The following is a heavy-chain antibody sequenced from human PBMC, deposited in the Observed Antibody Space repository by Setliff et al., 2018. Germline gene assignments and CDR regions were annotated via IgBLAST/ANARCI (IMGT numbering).Heavy chain of an antibody. CDR2: ISTSSSTK. D-gene: IGHD3-22*01. CDR1: GFSFSNYG. Sequence: GGSLRLSCVVSGFSFSNYGMTWVRQAPGKGLEWISYISTSSSTKYYADSVKGRFTISRDNANQSLYLQMNSLKAEETAVYYCARLALTGYDSSGYYYALEYYYYMDVWGKGTTVTVSS. CDR3: ARLALTGYDSSGYYYALEYYYYMDV. J-gene: IGHJ6*03. V-gene: IGHV3-48*01.